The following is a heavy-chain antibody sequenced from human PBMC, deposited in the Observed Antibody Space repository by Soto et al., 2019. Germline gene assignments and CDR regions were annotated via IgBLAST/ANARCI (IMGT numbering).Heavy chain of an antibody. Sequence: AETLSLTSEFSGYSIGNAYYWAWLRPSPVKVLEWIGSFFRSVNTYYNPSLASRVTISGDTSKNQFSLNVRSVTVADTAVYFCARDRGIVLFGIDNSGQG. CDR1: GYSIGNAYY. D-gene: IGHD2-2*01. J-gene: IGHJ4*02. V-gene: IGHV4-38-2*02. CDR2: FFRSVNT. CDR3: ARDRGIVLFGIDN.